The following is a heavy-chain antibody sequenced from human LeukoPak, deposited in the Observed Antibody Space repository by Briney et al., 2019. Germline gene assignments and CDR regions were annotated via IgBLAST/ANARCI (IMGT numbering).Heavy chain of an antibody. CDR2: INSDGSST. CDR1: GFTFSSYW. J-gene: IGHJ4*02. CDR3: ARDRESVVGAYRGRYFDY. Sequence: PGGSLRLSCAASGFTFSSYWMHWVRQAPGKGLVWVSRINSDGSSTSYADSVKGRFTISRDNAKNTLYLQMNSLRAEDTAVYYCARDRESVVGAYRGRYFDYWGQGTLVTVSS. V-gene: IGHV3-74*01. D-gene: IGHD1-26*01.